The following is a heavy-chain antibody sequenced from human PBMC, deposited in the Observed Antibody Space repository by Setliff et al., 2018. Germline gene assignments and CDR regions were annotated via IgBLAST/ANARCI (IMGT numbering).Heavy chain of an antibody. D-gene: IGHD1-20*01. CDR2: IYYTGST. J-gene: IGHJ5*02. CDR1: GGSISSSSHY. V-gene: IGHV4-39*07. Sequence: SETLSLTCTVSGGSISSSSHYWGWIRQPPGKGLEWIGSIYYTGSTYYNPSLKSRVTMSVDTSKRQFSLKLGSATAADTAVYYCARYNSAAGSFDPWGQGTLVTVSS. CDR3: ARYNSAAGSFDP.